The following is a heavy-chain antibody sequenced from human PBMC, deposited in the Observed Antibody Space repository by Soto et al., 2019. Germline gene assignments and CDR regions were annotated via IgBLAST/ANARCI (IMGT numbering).Heavy chain of an antibody. CDR1: GFTFSSYA. CDR3: AKVPDYGGNLSYFDY. CDR2: ISGSGGST. V-gene: IGHV3-23*01. J-gene: IGHJ4*02. D-gene: IGHD4-17*01. Sequence: PGGSLRLSCAASGFTFSSYAMSWVRQAPGKGLEWVSAISGSGGSTYYADSVKGRFTISRDNSKNTLYLQMNSLRAEDTAVYYCAKVPDYGGNLSYFDYWGQGTLVTVSS.